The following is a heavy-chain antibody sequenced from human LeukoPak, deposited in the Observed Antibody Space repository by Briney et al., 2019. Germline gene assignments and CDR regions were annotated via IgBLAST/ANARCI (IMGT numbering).Heavy chain of an antibody. CDR2: IYYSGST. J-gene: IGHJ4*02. CDR3: ARAGTYYYDSSGYPVSYFDY. Sequence: SETLSLTCTVSGGSISCGGYYWSWIRQHPGKGLEWIGYIYYSGSTYYNPSLKSRVTISVDTSKNQFSLKLSSVTAADTAVYYCARAGTYYYDSSGYPVSYFDYWGQGTLVTISS. V-gene: IGHV4-31*03. D-gene: IGHD3-22*01. CDR1: GGSISCGGYY.